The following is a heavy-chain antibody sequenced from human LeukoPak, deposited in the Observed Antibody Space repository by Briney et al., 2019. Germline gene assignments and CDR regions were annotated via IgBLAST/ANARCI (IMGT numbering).Heavy chain of an antibody. CDR3: AKTSSTSYFDY. J-gene: IGHJ4*02. V-gene: IGHV3-30*18. CDR2: ISYDGSNK. CDR1: GFTFSSYG. Sequence: GGSLRLSCAASGFTFSSYGMHWVRQAPGKGLEWVAVISYDGSNKYYADSVKGRFTTSRDNSKNTLYLQMNSLRAEDTAVYYCAKTSSTSYFDYWGQGTLVTVSS. D-gene: IGHD2-2*01.